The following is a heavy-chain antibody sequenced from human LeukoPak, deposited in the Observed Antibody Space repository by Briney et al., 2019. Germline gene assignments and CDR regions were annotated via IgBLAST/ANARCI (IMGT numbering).Heavy chain of an antibody. CDR2: INPSGGST. V-gene: IGHV1-46*01. CDR3: ARDPGRGNWFDP. Sequence: GASVKVSCKASGYTFTSYYTHWVRQAPGQGLEWMGIINPSGGSTSYAQKFQGRVTMTRDTSTSTVYMELSSLRSEDTAVYYCARDPGRGNWFDPWGQGTLVTVSS. CDR1: GYTFTSYY. J-gene: IGHJ5*02.